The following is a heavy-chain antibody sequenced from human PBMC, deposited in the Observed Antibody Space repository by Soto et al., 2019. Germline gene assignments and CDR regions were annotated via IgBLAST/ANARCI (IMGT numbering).Heavy chain of an antibody. D-gene: IGHD2-15*01. J-gene: IGHJ5*02. CDR3: ARDHSSGGSCYYSWFDL. V-gene: IGHV4-30-2*01. CDR2: IYHSGST. Sequence: QLQLQESGSGLVKPSQTLSLTCAVSGGSISSGGYSWSWIRQPPGKGLEWIGYIYHSGSTYYNPSPKSRVTLTVDRFKNQFSLNLSSVTAADTAVYYCARDHSSGGSCYYSWFDLWGQGTLVTVSS. CDR1: GGSISSGGYS.